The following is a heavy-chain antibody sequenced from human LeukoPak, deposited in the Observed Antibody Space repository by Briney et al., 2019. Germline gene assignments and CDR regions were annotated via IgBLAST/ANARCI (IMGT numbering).Heavy chain of an antibody. D-gene: IGHD6-25*01. Sequence: GGSLRLSCAASVFTFSNAWMSWVRQAPAKGLEWVGRIKSKTDGGTTDYAAPVKGRFTISRDDSKNTLYLQMNSLKTEDTAVYYCTTDLDSSGSYYFDYWGQGTLVTVSS. CDR1: VFTFSNAW. CDR2: IKSKTDGGTT. CDR3: TTDLDSSGSYYFDY. J-gene: IGHJ4*02. V-gene: IGHV3-15*01.